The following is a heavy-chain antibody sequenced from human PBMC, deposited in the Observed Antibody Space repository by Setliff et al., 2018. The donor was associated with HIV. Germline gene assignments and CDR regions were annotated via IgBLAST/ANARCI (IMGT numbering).Heavy chain of an antibody. V-gene: IGHV3-74*01. Sequence: GGSLRLSCAASGFTFSKYWMHWARQAPGQGLVWVSGINNDTTTTTCADSVKGRFSISRDNAKNTLYLQMNGLRGEDTAVYYCAMFSSSSGWGQGTQVTVSS. CDR1: GFTFSKYW. CDR2: INNDTTTT. D-gene: IGHD6-6*01. J-gene: IGHJ4*02. CDR3: AMFSSSSG.